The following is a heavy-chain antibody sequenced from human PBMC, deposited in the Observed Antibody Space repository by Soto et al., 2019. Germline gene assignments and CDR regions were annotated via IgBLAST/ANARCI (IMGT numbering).Heavy chain of an antibody. J-gene: IGHJ4*02. CDR1: GFTFSSYA. Sequence: GGSLRLSCAASGFTFSSYAMSWVRQAPGKGLEWVSAISGSGGSTYYADSVKGRFTISRDNSKNTLYLQMNSLRAEDTAVYYCAKDSRDRWFGELLTRYFDYWGQGTLVTVS. V-gene: IGHV3-23*01. D-gene: IGHD3-10*01. CDR2: ISGSGGST. CDR3: AKDSRDRWFGELLTRYFDY.